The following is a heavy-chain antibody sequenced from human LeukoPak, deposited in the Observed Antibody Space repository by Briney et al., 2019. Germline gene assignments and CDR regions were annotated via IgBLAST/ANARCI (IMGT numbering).Heavy chain of an antibody. CDR1: GFTFSNAW. Sequence: TGGSLRLSCAASGFTFSNAWMAWVRQAPGKGLVFVGRIRNKSDGGTADSADPLKGRFTISRDDSTNTLYLQMNSLETGDTAVYYCTTWGGSFSRYWGQGTLVTVSS. CDR2: IRNKSDGGTA. V-gene: IGHV3-15*01. D-gene: IGHD1-26*01. CDR3: TTWGGSFSRY. J-gene: IGHJ4*02.